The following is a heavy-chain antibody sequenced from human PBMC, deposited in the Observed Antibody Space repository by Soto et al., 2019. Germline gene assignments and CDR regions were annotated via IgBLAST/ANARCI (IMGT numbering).Heavy chain of an antibody. Sequence: GGSLRLSCAASGFTFSSYSMNWVRQAPGKGLEWVSSISSSSSYIYYADSVKGRFTISRDNAKNSLYLQMNSLRAEGTAVYYCARAEGSSSWSYYYYGMDVWGQGTTVTVSS. CDR1: GFTFSSYS. CDR2: ISSSSSYI. V-gene: IGHV3-21*01. CDR3: ARAEGSSSWSYYYYGMDV. J-gene: IGHJ6*02. D-gene: IGHD6-13*01.